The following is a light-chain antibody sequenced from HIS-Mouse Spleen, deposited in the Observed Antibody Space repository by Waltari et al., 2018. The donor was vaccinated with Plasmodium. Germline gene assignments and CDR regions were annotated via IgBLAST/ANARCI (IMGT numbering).Light chain of an antibody. Sequence: QSALTQPPSASGSPGQSVTISCTGTSSDVGGYNYVSWYQQHPGKAPKLMIYEVSKWPAGVPDRFAGSKSGNTASLPVSGLQAEDEADYYCSSYAGSNNLVFGGGTKLTVL. J-gene: IGLJ2*01. CDR1: SSDVGGYNY. V-gene: IGLV2-8*01. CDR2: EVS. CDR3: SSYAGSNNLV.